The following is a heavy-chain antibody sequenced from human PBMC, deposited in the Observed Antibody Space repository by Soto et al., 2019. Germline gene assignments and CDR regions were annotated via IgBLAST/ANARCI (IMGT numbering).Heavy chain of an antibody. CDR2: ISSSSSYI. Sequence: PGGSLRLSCAASGFTFSSYSMNWVRQAPGKGLEWVSSISSSSSYIYYADSVKGRFTISRDNAKNSLYLQMNSLRAEDTAVYYCARDRGFGELLIDYWGQGTLVTVS. CDR1: GFTFSSYS. J-gene: IGHJ4*02. V-gene: IGHV3-21*01. CDR3: ARDRGFGELLIDY. D-gene: IGHD3-10*01.